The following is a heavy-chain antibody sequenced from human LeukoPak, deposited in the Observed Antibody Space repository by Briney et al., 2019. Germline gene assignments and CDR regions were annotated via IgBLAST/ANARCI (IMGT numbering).Heavy chain of an antibody. CDR1: GFTFSSYG. Sequence: PGGSLGLSCAASGFTFSSYGMHWVRQAPGKGLEWVAVIWYDGSNKYYADSVKGRFTISRDNSKNTLYLQMNSLRAEDTAVYYCAREANYYYDWGGAFDIWGQGTMVTVSS. CDR2: IWYDGSNK. J-gene: IGHJ3*02. D-gene: IGHD3-10*01. CDR3: AREANYYYDWGGAFDI. V-gene: IGHV3-33*01.